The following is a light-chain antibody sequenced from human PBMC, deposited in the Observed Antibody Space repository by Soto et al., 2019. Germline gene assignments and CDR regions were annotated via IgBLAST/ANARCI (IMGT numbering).Light chain of an antibody. CDR1: QNINTY. Sequence: DIQMTQSPSSLSASVGDRVTITCRASQNINTYLNWYQQKPGKAPKLLIYGASTLQGGVPSRFSGGAAGTEFTLTISGPQLDDFATYYCQQSYSTLMFTFGQGTRLEIK. CDR2: GAS. CDR3: QQSYSTLMFT. V-gene: IGKV1-39*01. J-gene: IGKJ2*01.